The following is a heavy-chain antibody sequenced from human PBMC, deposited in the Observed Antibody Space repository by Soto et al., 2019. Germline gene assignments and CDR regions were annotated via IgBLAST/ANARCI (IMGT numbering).Heavy chain of an antibody. V-gene: IGHV3-23*01. Sequence: GSLRLSCAASGFTFRSYAMSWVRQAPGKGVEWVSAISGSGGSTYYADSVKGRFTISRDNSKNTLYLQMNSLRAEDTAVYYCAKGLRGSYYQVVFDYWGQGTLVTVSS. J-gene: IGHJ4*02. CDR3: AKGLRGSYYQVVFDY. CDR2: ISGSGGST. D-gene: IGHD1-26*01. CDR1: GFTFRSYA.